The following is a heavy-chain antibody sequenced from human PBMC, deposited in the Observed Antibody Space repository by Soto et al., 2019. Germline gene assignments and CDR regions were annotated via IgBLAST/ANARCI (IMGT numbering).Heavy chain of an antibody. CDR1: GFSVTSYA. Sequence: GGSLRLSCAASGFSVTSYAMSWLRQAPGKGLEWVSVLSGSGIDKDYADSVKGRFTISRDNSRNTLYLQMSGLRVEDTAVYYCAKDRYCSATSCQDFGSWGQGTLVTVSS. CDR3: AKDRYCSATSCQDFGS. CDR2: LSGSGIDK. V-gene: IGHV3-23*01. J-gene: IGHJ4*02. D-gene: IGHD2-2*01.